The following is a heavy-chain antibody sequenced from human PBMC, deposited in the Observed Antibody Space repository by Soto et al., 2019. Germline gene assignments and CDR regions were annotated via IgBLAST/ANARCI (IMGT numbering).Heavy chain of an antibody. CDR3: AITSRAMGDV. J-gene: IGHJ4*02. Sequence: QVQLVQSGAEVKKPGASVKVSCKASGYTFTSYDVNWVRQATGQGLEWMGWMNPNSGGTDYAQIFQGRVTMTRDTSISTAYMELSSLTSEDTAVYYCAITSRAMGDVWGQGTMVTVSS. CDR1: GYTFTSYD. D-gene: IGHD3-16*01. V-gene: IGHV1-8*01. CDR2: MNPNSGGT.